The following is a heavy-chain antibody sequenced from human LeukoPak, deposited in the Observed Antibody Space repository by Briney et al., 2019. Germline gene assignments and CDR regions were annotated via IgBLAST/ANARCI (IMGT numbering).Heavy chain of an antibody. CDR3: AFHIVVVPAAQPPPKFDY. V-gene: IGHV1-2*02. D-gene: IGHD2-2*01. Sequence: GASVKVSCKASGYTFTGYYMHWVRQAPGQGLEWMGWINPNSGGTNYAQKFQGRVTMTRDTSISTAYMELSRLRSDDTAVYYCAFHIVVVPAAQPPPKFDYWGQGTLVTVSS. CDR1: GYTFTGYY. J-gene: IGHJ4*02. CDR2: INPNSGGT.